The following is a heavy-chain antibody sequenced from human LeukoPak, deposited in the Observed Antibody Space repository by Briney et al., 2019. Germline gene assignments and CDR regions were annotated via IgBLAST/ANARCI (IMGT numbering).Heavy chain of an antibody. V-gene: IGHV1-2*02. D-gene: IGHD4-23*01. CDR2: INPNSGGT. Sequence: GASVKVSCKASGHTFTDYYMHWVRQAPGQGFEWMGWINPNSGGTNYAQKFQGRVTMTRDTSISTAYMELTSLRSDDTAVYYCTRGLSIETRPAYYFDYWGQGTLVTVSS. J-gene: IGHJ4*02. CDR1: GHTFTDYY. CDR3: TRGLSIETRPAYYFDY.